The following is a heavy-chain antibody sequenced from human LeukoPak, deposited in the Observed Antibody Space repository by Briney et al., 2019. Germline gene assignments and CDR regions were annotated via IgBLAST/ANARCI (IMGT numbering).Heavy chain of an antibody. V-gene: IGHV3-20*04. CDR3: ARDSGGSYGGG. CDR1: GFTFYDYD. J-gene: IGHJ4*02. CDR2: IHWNGGGT. D-gene: IGHD1-26*01. Sequence: GSLRISCAASGFTFYDYDMGWVRQAPGKGLEWVSGIHWNGGGTGYADSVKGRFTISRDNAKNSLYLQMNSLRVEDTALYYCARDSGGSYGGGWGQGTLVTVSS.